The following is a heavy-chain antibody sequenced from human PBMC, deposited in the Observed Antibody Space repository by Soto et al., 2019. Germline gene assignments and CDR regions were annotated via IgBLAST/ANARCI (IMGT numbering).Heavy chain of an antibody. J-gene: IGHJ6*02. D-gene: IGHD2-15*01. V-gene: IGHV4-34*01. CDR3: ARGNIVSYGMDV. CDR1: GGSFSGYY. Sequence: QVQLQQWGAGLLKPSETLSLTCAVYGGSFSGYYWSWIRQPPGKGLEWIGEINHSGSTNYNPSLTSRVTISVDTSKNQFALKLSAVTAADTAVYYCARGNIVSYGMDVWGQGTTVTVSS. CDR2: INHSGST.